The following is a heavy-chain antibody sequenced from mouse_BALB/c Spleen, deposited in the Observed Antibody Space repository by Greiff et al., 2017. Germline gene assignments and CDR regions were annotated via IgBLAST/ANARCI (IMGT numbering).Heavy chain of an antibody. J-gene: IGHJ4*01. D-gene: IGHD2-2*01. Sequence: EVMLVESGGGLVKPGGSLKLSCAASGFTFSSYAMSWVRQSPEKRLEWVAEISSGGSYTYYPDTVTGRFTISRDNAKNTLYLEMSSLRSEDTAMYYCASYGYDGVDYWGQGTSVTVSS. CDR1: GFTFSSYA. CDR3: ASYGYDGVDY. V-gene: IGHV5-9-4*01. CDR2: ISSGGSYT.